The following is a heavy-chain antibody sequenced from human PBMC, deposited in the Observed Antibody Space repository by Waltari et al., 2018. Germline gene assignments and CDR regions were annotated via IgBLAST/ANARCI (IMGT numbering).Heavy chain of an antibody. CDR1: GYTFTGYY. V-gene: IGHV1-2*06. D-gene: IGHD7-27*01. Sequence: QVQLVQSGAEVKKPGASVKVSCKASGYTFTGYYMHWVRQAPGQGLEWMGRINPNSGGTNYEQKFQGRVTMTRETSSSTAYMELSRLRSDDTAVYYCASREGPMTTGDHFDYWGQGTLVTVSS. J-gene: IGHJ4*02. CDR3: ASREGPMTTGDHFDY. CDR2: INPNSGGT.